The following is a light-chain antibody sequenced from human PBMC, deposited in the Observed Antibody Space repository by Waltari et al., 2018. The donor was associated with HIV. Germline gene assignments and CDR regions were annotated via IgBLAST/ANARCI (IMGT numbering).Light chain of an antibody. CDR1: SSNIGRNT. V-gene: IGLV1-44*01. J-gene: IGLJ2*01. Sequence: QSVLTQPPSASGAPGQRVTISCSGNSSNIGRNTVTWYQQLPETAPKLLIYSNNQRPSGVPDRFSGSKSGTSASLAISGLQSGDEADYYCAAWDDSLNAVFGGGTKLTVL. CDR3: AAWDDSLNAV. CDR2: SNN.